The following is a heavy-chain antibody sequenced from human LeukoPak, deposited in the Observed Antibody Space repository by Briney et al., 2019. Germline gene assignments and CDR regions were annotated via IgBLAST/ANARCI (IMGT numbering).Heavy chain of an antibody. CDR2: IIPIFGTA. D-gene: IGHD5-18*01. CDR1: GGTFSSYA. V-gene: IGHV1-69*13. CDR3: ARDGYEPVGFDY. J-gene: IGHJ4*02. Sequence: SVKVSCKASGGTFSSYAISWVRQAPGQGLEWMGGIIPIFGTANYAQKFQGRVTITADESTSTAYMELSSLRSEDTAVYYCARDGYEPVGFDYWGQGTLVTVSS.